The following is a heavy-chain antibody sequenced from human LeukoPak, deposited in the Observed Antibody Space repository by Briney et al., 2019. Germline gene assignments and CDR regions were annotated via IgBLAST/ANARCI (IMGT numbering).Heavy chain of an antibody. CDR3: ARRHSGVYGYFHY. Sequence: SQTLSLTCAVSGDSFSSKSAIWRWRRQSRSRGVGWLGSTYYRSKLYYESGASVPSRITTTSHTSKTQFSPQLNSVTPEDTAVYYSARRHSGVYGYFHYCGQGTLVSVSS. CDR2: TYYRSKLYY. J-gene: IGHJ4*02. CDR1: GDSFSSKSAI. V-gene: IGHV6-1*01. D-gene: IGHD1-26*01.